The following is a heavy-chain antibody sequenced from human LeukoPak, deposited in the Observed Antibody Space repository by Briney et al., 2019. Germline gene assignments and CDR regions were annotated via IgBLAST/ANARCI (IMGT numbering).Heavy chain of an antibody. CDR3: ATAPRGGDYEDY. CDR1: GFTFGNYG. D-gene: IGHD4-17*01. V-gene: IGHV3-33*01. CDR2: IWYEGSNK. Sequence: PGGSLRLSCAASGFTFGNYGMHWVRQAPGKGLEWVAVIWYEGSNKYYADSVKGRFTISRDNSKNTLYMQMNSLRVEDTAVYYCATAPRGGDYEDYWGQGTLVTVSS. J-gene: IGHJ4*02.